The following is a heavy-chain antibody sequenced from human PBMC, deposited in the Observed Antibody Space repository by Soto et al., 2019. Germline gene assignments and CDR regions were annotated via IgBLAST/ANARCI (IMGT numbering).Heavy chain of an antibody. J-gene: IGHJ6*02. CDR3: AAEGSGYYYGMDV. CDR2: IVVGSGNT. CDR1: GFSFTSSA. Sequence: SVKVSCKASGFSFTSSAVQWVRQARGQRLEWIGWIVVGSGNTNYAQKFQERVTITRDMSTSTAYMELSSLRSEDTAVYYCAAEGSGYYYGMDVWGQGTTVTVSS. D-gene: IGHD2-15*01. V-gene: IGHV1-58*01.